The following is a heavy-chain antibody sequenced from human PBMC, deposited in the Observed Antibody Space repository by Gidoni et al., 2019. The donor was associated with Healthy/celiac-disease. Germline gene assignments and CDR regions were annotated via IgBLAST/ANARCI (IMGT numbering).Heavy chain of an antibody. D-gene: IGHD3-3*01. V-gene: IGHV3-23*01. CDR2: ISGSGGST. CDR3: AKYFRFLEWLPSPLLY. J-gene: IGHJ4*02. Sequence: EVQLLESGGGLVQPGGSLRLSCAASGFTFSSYAMSWVRQAPGKGLEWVSVISGSGGSTYYADSVKGRFTISRDNSKNTLYLQMNSLRAEDTAVYYCAKYFRFLEWLPSPLLYWGQGTLVTVSS. CDR1: GFTFSSYA.